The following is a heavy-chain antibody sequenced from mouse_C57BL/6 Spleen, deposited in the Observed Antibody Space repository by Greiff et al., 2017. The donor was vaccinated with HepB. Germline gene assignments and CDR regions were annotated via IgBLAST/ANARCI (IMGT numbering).Heavy chain of an antibody. D-gene: IGHD4-1*01. V-gene: IGHV1-64*01. CDR3: ARGRVTGSFAY. CDR1: GYTFTSYW. Sequence: QVHVKQSGAELVKPGASVKLSCKASGYTFTSYWMHWVKQRPGQGLEWIGMIHPNSGSTNYNEKFKSKATLTVDKSSSTAYMQLSSLTSEDSAVYYCARGRVTGSFAYWGQGTLVTVSA. CDR2: IHPNSGST. J-gene: IGHJ3*01.